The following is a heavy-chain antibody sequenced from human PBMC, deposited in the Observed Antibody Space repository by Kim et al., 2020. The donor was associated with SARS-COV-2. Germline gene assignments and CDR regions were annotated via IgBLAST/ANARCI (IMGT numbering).Heavy chain of an antibody. V-gene: IGHV3-48*02. J-gene: IGHJ3*02. D-gene: IGHD3-16*01. CDR3: VSDRWGGASDI. Sequence: KCHADSVNGRFTISRDNAKNSLYLHMNSVRDEDTGLYYCVSDRWGGASDIWGQGTMVTVSS. CDR2: K.